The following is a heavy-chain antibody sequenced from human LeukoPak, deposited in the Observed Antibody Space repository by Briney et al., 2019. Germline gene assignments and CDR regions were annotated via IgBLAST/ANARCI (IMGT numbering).Heavy chain of an antibody. Sequence: SETLSLTCTVSGGSITSGDYYWSWVRQHPGKGLEWIGYIYYSGSTYYNPSLKSRATISVDTSKNQFSLEVYSVTAADTAVYYCARDDILTGSIYWGQGTLVTVSS. V-gene: IGHV4-31*03. CDR2: IYYSGST. J-gene: IGHJ4*02. CDR3: ARDDILTGSIY. D-gene: IGHD3-9*01. CDR1: GGSITSGDYY.